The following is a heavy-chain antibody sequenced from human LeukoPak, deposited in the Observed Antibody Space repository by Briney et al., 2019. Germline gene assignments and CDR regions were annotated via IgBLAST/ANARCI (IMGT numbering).Heavy chain of an antibody. V-gene: IGHV3-23*01. CDR3: ARSPVPLHGNVVIAESGVCGDFDI. CDR1: GFTFSSYA. J-gene: IGHJ3*02. CDR2: ISGSGGST. Sequence: PGGSLRLSCGASGFTFSSYAMSWVRQAPGKGLEWVSAISGSGGSTYYADSVKGRFTISRDNSKNTLYLQMNSLRAEDTAVYYCARSPVPLHGNVVIAESGVCGDFDIWGQGTMVTVSS. D-gene: IGHD2-21*01.